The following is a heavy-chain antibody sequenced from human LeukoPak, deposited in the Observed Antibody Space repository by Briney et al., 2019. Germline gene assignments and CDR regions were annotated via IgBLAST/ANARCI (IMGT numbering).Heavy chain of an antibody. V-gene: IGHV1-8*01. Sequence: GASVKVSCKASGYTFTSYDINWVRQATGQGLEWMGWMNPNSGNTGYAQKFQGRVTMTRNTSISTAYMELSSLRSEDTAVYYCARRPESSGYRTHNWFDPLGPGNPGHRLL. CDR3: ARRPESSGYRTHNWFDP. CDR2: MNPNSGNT. J-gene: IGHJ5*02. CDR1: GYTFTSYD. D-gene: IGHD5-12*01.